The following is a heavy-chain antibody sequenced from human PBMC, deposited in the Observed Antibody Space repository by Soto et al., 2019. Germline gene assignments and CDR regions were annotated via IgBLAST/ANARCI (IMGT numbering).Heavy chain of an antibody. Sequence: SETLSLTCAVSGYSISSGYYWGWIRQPPGKGLEWIGSINHSGSTYYNPSLKSRVTISVDTSKNQFSLKLSSVTAADTAVYYCARDPYYGSGSYYHGGMDVWGQGTTVTVS. D-gene: IGHD3-10*01. CDR3: ARDPYYGSGSYYHGGMDV. J-gene: IGHJ6*02. V-gene: IGHV4-38-2*02. CDR1: GYSISSGYY. CDR2: INHSGST.